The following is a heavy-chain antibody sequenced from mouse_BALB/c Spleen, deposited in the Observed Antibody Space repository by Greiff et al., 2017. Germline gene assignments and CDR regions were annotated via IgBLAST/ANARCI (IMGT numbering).Heavy chain of an antibody. J-gene: IGHJ3*01. V-gene: IGHV5-4*02. Sequence: DVKLQESGGGLVKPGGSLKLSCAASGFTFSDYYMYWVRQTPEKRLEWVATISDGGSYTYYPDSVKGRFTISRDNAKNNLYLQMSSLKSEDTAMYYCARAELGRGAWFAYWGQGTLVTVSA. CDR3: ARAELGRGAWFAY. CDR1: GFTFSDYY. D-gene: IGHD4-1*01. CDR2: ISDGGSYT.